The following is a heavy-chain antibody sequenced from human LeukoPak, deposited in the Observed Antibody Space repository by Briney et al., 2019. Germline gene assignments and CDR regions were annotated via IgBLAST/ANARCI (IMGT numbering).Heavy chain of an antibody. CDR2: INPNSGGT. CDR3: AAVPASLNPKSDP. Sequence: GASVKVSCKASGYTFTGYYMHWVRQAPGQGLEWMGRINPNSGGTNYAQKFQGRVTMTRDTSISTAYMELSRLRSDDTAVYYCAAVPASLNPKSDPWGQGTLVTVSS. CDR1: GYTFTGYY. D-gene: IGHD2-2*01. V-gene: IGHV1-2*06. J-gene: IGHJ5*02.